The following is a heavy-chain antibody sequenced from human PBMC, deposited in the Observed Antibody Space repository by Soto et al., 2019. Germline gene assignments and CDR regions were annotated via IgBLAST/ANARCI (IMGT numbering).Heavy chain of an antibody. CDR3: ARVNGVQLAHY. D-gene: IGHD6-6*01. CDR1: GYTFTSYD. CDR2: MNPNSGNT. V-gene: IGHV1-8*01. Sequence: ASVKGSCKATGYTFTSYDINWVRQATGQGLEWMGWMNPNSGNTGYAQKFQGRVTMTRNTSISTAYMELSSLRSEDTAVYYCARVNGVQLAHYWGQGTLVTVSS. J-gene: IGHJ4*02.